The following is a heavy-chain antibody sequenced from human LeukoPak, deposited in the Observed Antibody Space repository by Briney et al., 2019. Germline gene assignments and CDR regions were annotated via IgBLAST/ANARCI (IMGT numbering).Heavy chain of an antibody. J-gene: IGHJ4*02. CDR3: ARDGNSGWYFYYFDY. D-gene: IGHD6-19*01. CDR1: GGSISSYY. Sequence: SETLSLTCTVSGGSISSYYWSWIRQPAGKGLEWIGRIYTSGSTNYNPSLKSRVTMSVDTSMNQFSLKLSSVTAADTAVYYCARDGNSGWYFYYFDYWGQGTLVTVSS. CDR2: IYTSGST. V-gene: IGHV4-4*07.